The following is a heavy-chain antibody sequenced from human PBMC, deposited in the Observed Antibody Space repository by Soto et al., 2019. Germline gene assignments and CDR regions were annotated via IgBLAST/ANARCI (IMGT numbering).Heavy chain of an antibody. D-gene: IGHD3-9*01. V-gene: IGHV3-9*01. CDR1: GFTFDDYA. CDR2: ISWNSGSI. Sequence: GGSLRLSCVASGFTFDDYAMHWVRQAPGKGLEWVSGISWNSGSIGYADSVKGRFTISRDNAKNSLYLQMNSLRAEDTALYYCAKAAYYDILTGPPRAPTSFDYWGQGTLVTVSS. CDR3: AKAAYYDILTGPPRAPTSFDY. J-gene: IGHJ4*02.